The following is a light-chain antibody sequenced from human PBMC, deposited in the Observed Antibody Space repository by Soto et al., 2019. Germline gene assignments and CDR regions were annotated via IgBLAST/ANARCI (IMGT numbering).Light chain of an antibody. Sequence: DIHMPQAPSSLSASVGDRVTITCQASQNINNYLNWYQQKPGRAPKLLIYDATKLEAGVPSRFRGSGSGTDLTFTISRLQPEDIATYYCQQYENLPTFGQGTRLEIK. V-gene: IGKV1-33*01. J-gene: IGKJ5*01. CDR1: QNINNY. CDR2: DAT. CDR3: QQYENLPT.